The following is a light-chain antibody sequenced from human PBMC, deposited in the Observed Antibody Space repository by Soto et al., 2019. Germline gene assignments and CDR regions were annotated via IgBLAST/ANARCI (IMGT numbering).Light chain of an antibody. V-gene: IGKV3-20*01. CDR1: QSVGNTL. Sequence: EIVLTQSPGTLSLSPGERATLSCRASQSVGNTLAWYQHKGGQAPRVLIYDASSRATGIPDRFSGSGSGTDFTLTITRLEPEDFAVYYCQQYDSRSPWPFGPGTKVDIK. CDR2: DAS. CDR3: QQYDSRSPWP. J-gene: IGKJ1*01.